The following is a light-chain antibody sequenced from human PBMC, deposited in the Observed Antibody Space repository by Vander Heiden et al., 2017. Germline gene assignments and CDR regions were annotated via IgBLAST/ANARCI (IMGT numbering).Light chain of an antibody. CDR2: GES. V-gene: IGKV3-15*01. Sequence: EIVIRQTPATLPVSPGERATLSCMASQSVSNNLAWYQQKPGPARRRLIYGESGRASGICARVSCSVSGTDCTLTNNSVQSEDPAVYYCQPYNDGSRMSGQATKVEI. J-gene: IGKJ1*01. CDR1: QSVSNN. CDR3: QPYNDGSRM.